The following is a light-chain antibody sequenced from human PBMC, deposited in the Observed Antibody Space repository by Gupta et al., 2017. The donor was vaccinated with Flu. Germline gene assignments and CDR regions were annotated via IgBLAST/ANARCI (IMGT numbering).Light chain of an antibody. V-gene: IGKV1-39*01. CDR2: AAS. CDR1: QSISSY. J-gene: IGKJ2*01. Sequence: LQMHQSPSSLSASVGDRVTITCRASQSISSYLNWYQQKPGKDPKLLIYAASSWQSGVPSRFFSGSSGRAYSILTISRQEPDDAAEYCYQHYSNSPFIFGRGTQLEIK. CDR3: YQHYSNSPFI.